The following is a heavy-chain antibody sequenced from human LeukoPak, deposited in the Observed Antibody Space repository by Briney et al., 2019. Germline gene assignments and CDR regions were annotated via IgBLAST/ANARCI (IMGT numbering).Heavy chain of an antibody. Sequence: ASVKVSCKASGYTFTSYGISWVRQAPGQGLEWMGWISAYNGNTNYAQKLQGRVTMTTDTSTSTAYMELRSLRSDDTAVYYCARVGVVPAANNWFDPWGQGTLVTVSS. V-gene: IGHV1-18*01. D-gene: IGHD2-2*01. CDR1: GYTFTSYG. CDR3: ARVGVVPAANNWFDP. J-gene: IGHJ5*02. CDR2: ISAYNGNT.